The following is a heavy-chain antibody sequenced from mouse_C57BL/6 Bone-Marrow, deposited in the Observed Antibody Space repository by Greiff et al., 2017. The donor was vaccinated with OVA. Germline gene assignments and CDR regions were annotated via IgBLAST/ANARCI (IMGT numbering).Heavy chain of an antibody. Sequence: QVQLKKSGPGLVQPSQSLSITCTVSGFSLTSYGVHWVRQSPGKGLEWLGVIWRGGSTDSNAAFMSRLSITKDNSKSQVFFKMNRLQADDTAIYYCAKPQLRLHAMDYWGQGTSGTVSS. V-gene: IGHV2-5*01. CDR2: IWRGGST. CDR3: AKPQLRLHAMDY. D-gene: IGHD3-2*02. J-gene: IGHJ4*01. CDR1: GFSLTSYG.